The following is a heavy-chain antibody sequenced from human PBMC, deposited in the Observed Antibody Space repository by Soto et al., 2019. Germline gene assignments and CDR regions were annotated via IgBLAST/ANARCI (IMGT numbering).Heavy chain of an antibody. J-gene: IGHJ6*02. CDR3: ARWGSGWPEGDYYYYYGMDV. V-gene: IGHV1-18*01. CDR2: ISAYNGNT. Sequence: QVQLVQSGAEVKKPWASVKVSCKASGYTFTSYGISWVPQAPGQGLEWMGWISAYNGNTNYAQKLQVRVTMTTDTHTSIADMERRSLRADDTAVYYCARWGSGWPEGDYYYYYGMDVWGQGSTVTVSS. CDR1: GYTFTSYG. D-gene: IGHD6-19*01.